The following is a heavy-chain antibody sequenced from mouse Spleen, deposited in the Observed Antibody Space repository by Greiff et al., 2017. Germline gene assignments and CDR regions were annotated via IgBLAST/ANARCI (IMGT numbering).Heavy chain of an antibody. CDR1: GYTFTSYT. Sequence: QVPLQQSGAALARPGASVKMSCKASGYTFTSYTMHWVKQRPGQGLEWIGYINPSSGYTKYNQKFKDKATLTADKSSSTAYMQLSSPTSEDSAVYYCARTNYDGSSYIDYWGQGTTLTVSS. D-gene: IGHD1-1*01. CDR3: ARTNYDGSSYIDY. J-gene: IGHJ2*01. CDR2: INPSSGYT. V-gene: IGHV1-4*01.